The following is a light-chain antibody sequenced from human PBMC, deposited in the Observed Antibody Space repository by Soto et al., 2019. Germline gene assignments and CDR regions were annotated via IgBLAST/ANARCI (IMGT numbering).Light chain of an antibody. CDR3: AAWDDSLNRRSYV. J-gene: IGLJ1*01. V-gene: IGLV1-44*01. CDR2: SNN. Sequence: QSVLTQPPSASGTPGQRVTISCSGSSSNIGSNTVNWYQQLPGTAPKLLIYSNNQRPSGVPDRFSGSKSGTSASLAISGLQSEDEADYYCAAWDDSLNRRSYVFGTGTKVTVL. CDR1: SSNIGSNT.